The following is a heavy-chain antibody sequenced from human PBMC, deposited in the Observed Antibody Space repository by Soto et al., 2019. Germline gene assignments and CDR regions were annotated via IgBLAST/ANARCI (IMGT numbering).Heavy chain of an antibody. CDR2: IYPSGMP. Sequence: SETLSLTCTVSGGSISNAAYSWSWIRQPPGKGLEWIGYIYPSGMPFYNPSLRSRVTISIDRSNDQFSLNLKSVTAADTAVYYCARERGGYGLFDSRGQGTLVTVSS. J-gene: IGHJ4*02. D-gene: IGHD5-18*01. V-gene: IGHV4-30-2*01. CDR3: ARERGGYGLFDS. CDR1: GGSISNAAYS.